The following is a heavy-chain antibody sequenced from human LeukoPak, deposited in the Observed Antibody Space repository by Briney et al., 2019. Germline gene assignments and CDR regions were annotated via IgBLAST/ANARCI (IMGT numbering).Heavy chain of an antibody. D-gene: IGHD1-26*01. Sequence: GGSLRLSCAASGFTFSSYAMSWVRQAPGKGLEYVSAISDNGGSTFYANSVKGRFTISRDNSKDTLYLQMGSLRAEDMAVYYCARDGGGSPDYWGQGTLVTVSS. CDR3: ARDGGGSPDY. CDR1: GFTFSSYA. J-gene: IGHJ4*02. CDR2: ISDNGGST. V-gene: IGHV3-64*01.